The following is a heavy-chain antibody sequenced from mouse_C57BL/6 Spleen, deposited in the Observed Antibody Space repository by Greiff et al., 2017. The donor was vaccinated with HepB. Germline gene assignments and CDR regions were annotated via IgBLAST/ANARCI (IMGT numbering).Heavy chain of an antibody. V-gene: IGHV5-4*01. J-gene: IGHJ4*01. CDR3: ARETGTRAMDY. Sequence: EVQVVESGGGLVKPGGSLKLSCAASGFTFSSYAMSWVRQTPEKRLEWVATISDGGSYTYYPDNVKGRFTISRDNAKNNLYLQMSHLKSEDTAMYYCARETGTRAMDYWGQGTSVTVSS. CDR2: ISDGGSYT. D-gene: IGHD4-1*01. CDR1: GFTFSSYA.